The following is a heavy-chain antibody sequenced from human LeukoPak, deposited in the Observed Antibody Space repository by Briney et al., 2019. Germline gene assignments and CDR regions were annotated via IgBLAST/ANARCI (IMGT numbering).Heavy chain of an antibody. CDR2: ISGSGGST. CDR3: ARGGAVAGAPDL. CDR1: GFTFSSYA. J-gene: IGHJ3*01. V-gene: IGHV3-23*01. D-gene: IGHD6-19*01. Sequence: GGSLRLSCAASGFTFSSYAMSWVRQAPGKGLEWVSAISGSGGSTYYADSVKGRFTISRDNSKNTLYLQMNSLRAEDTAVYYCARGGAVAGAPDLWGQGTMVTVSS.